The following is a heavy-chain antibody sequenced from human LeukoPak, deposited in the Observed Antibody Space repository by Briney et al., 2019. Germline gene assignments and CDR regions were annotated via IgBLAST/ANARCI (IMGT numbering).Heavy chain of an antibody. CDR1: GFTFSSYG. Sequence: GGSLRLSCAASGFTFSSYGMHWVRQAPGKGLEWVAFIRYDGRNKYYADSVKGRFTISRDNSKNTLYLQMNSLRAEDTAVYYCAKDSLLRGYSSSWRFDYWGQGTLVTVSS. V-gene: IGHV3-30*02. J-gene: IGHJ4*02. CDR2: IRYDGRNK. CDR3: AKDSLLRGYSSSWRFDY. D-gene: IGHD6-13*01.